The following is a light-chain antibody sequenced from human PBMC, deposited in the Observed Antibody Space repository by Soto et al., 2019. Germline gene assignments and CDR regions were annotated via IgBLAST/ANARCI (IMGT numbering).Light chain of an antibody. J-gene: IGKJ1*01. CDR1: QSLVYGDGNTY. V-gene: IGKV2-24*01. CDR3: LQLTHFTRK. Sequence: DPVLTQTPLSSPVTLGQPASISCKSSQSLVYGDGNTYLSWLQQRPGQPPRLLIYQVSKRFSGVSDRFSGSGAGKDFTLKISRVAPEDVGVYYCLQLTHFTRKLGQGTKVEIK. CDR2: QVS.